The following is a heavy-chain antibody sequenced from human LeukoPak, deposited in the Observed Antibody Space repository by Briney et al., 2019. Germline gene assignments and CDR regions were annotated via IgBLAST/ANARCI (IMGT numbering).Heavy chain of an antibody. Sequence: GGSLRLSCAASGFTFSRCWMSWVRQAPGKGLEWVANINQDGSEKYYVESVKGRFTISRDNSKNTLYLQMNSLRAEDTAVYYCAKEPPYYYGSGSYSWFDPWGQGTLVTVSS. V-gene: IGHV3-7*03. D-gene: IGHD3-10*01. CDR2: INQDGSEK. J-gene: IGHJ5*02. CDR1: GFTFSRCW. CDR3: AKEPPYYYGSGSYSWFDP.